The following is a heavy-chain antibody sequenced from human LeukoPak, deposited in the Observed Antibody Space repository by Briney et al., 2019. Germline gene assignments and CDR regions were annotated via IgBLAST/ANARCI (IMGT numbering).Heavy chain of an antibody. CDR1: GFTFSSYE. V-gene: IGHV3-48*03. J-gene: IGHJ5*02. Sequence: GGSLRLSCAASGFTFSSYEMNWVRQAPGKGLEWVSYISSSGSTIYYADSVKGRFTISRDNAKNSLYLQMNSLRAEDTALYYCARGSSGSFVYNWFDPWGQGTLVTVSS. CDR3: ARGSSGSFVYNWFDP. D-gene: IGHD6-19*01. CDR2: ISSSGSTI.